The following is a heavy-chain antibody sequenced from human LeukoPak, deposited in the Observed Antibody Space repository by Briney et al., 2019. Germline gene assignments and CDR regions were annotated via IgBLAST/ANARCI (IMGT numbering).Heavy chain of an antibody. CDR3: ARQPKSCTPGVFITGKACWFDS. D-gene: IGHD3-10*01. CDR2: IYYSGIT. CDR1: DDSITMYY. V-gene: IGHV4-59*04. J-gene: IGHJ5*01. Sequence: SETLSLTCSVSDDSITMYYWTWIRQPPGKGLEWIGSIYYSGITYYNPSLKSPVTISVDTAKNQFSLNLRSVNAADTAVYFCARQPKSCTPGVFITGKACWFDSWGQGTLVTVSS.